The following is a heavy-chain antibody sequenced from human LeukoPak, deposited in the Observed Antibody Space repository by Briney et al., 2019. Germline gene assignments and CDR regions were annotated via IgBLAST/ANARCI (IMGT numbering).Heavy chain of an antibody. CDR3: ARVREIFGVVIYPDY. CDR1: GYTFTSYG. J-gene: IGHJ4*02. D-gene: IGHD3-3*01. CDR2: ISAYNGNT. V-gene: IGHV1-18*01. Sequence: ASVKVSCKASGYTFTSYGISWVRQAPGQGLEWMGWISAYNGNTNYAQKLQGRVTMTTDTSTSTAYMELRSLRSDDTAVYYCARVREIFGVVIYPDYWGQGTLVTVSS.